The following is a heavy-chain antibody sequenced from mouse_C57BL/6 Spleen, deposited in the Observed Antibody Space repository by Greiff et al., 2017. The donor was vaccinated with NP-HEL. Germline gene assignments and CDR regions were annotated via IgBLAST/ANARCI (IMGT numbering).Heavy chain of an antibody. J-gene: IGHJ2*01. CDR3: ANLLPLYYFDY. Sequence: DVKLQESGPGLVKPSQSLSLTCSVTGYSITSGYYWNWIRQFPGNKLEWMGYISYDGSNNYNPSLKNRISITRDTSKNQFFLKLNSVTTEDTATYYCANLLPLYYFDYWGQGTTLTVSS. V-gene: IGHV3-6*01. CDR2: ISYDGSN. D-gene: IGHD2-1*01. CDR1: GYSITSGYY.